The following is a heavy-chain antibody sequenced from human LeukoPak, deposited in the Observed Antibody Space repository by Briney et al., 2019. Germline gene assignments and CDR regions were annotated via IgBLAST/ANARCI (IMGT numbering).Heavy chain of an antibody. CDR3: AREGAPGYYDSSGYYGY. CDR1: GFTFSSYC. CDR2: IKQDGSEK. V-gene: IGHV3-7*01. J-gene: IGHJ4*02. Sequence: PGGSLRLSCAASGFTFSSYCMSWVRQAPGKGLEWVANIKQDGSEKYYVDSVKGRFTISRDNAKNSLYLQMNSLRAEDTVVYYCAREGAPGYYDSSGYYGYWGQGTLVTVSS. D-gene: IGHD3-22*01.